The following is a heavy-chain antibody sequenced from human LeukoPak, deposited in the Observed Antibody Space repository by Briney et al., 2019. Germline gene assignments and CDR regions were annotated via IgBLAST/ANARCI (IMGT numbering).Heavy chain of an antibody. J-gene: IGHJ3*02. CDR3: ARQYSSSDDAFDI. D-gene: IGHD6-13*01. CDR1: GGSISSYY. CDR2: IYYSGST. Sequence: SETLSLTCTVSGGSISSYYWSWIRQPPGKGLEWIGSIYYSGSTYYNPSLKSRVTISVDTSKNQFSLKLSSVTAADTAVYYCARQYSSSDDAFDIWGQGTMVTVSS. V-gene: IGHV4-59*05.